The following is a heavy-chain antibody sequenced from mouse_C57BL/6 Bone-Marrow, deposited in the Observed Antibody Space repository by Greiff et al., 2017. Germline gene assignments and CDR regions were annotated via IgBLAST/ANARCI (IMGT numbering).Heavy chain of an antibody. J-gene: IGHJ2*01. Sequence: VQLQQSGAELVRPGASVKLSCTASGFNIKDDYMHWVKQRPEQGLERIGWIDPENGDTEYASKFPGKATITADPSSNTAYLQPSSLTSEDTAVYYCTTVYYDGSSPYYFDYWGQGTTLTVSS. CDR2: IDPENGDT. CDR3: TTVYYDGSSPYYFDY. CDR1: GFNIKDDY. D-gene: IGHD1-1*01. V-gene: IGHV14-4*01.